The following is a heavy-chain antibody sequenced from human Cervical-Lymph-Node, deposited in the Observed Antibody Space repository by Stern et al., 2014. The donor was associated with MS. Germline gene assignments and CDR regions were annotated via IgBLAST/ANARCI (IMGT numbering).Heavy chain of an antibody. V-gene: IGHV3-53*01. CDR1: GLNVIYSY. CDR3: ARSRSWFKDLFRFDP. Sequence: EVQLVESGGGLIQPGGSLRLYCAASGLNVIYSYMSFVPQAPGQVPERVSVIYPGGNTYYADSVKGRFTISRDNSKNTVFLEMDSLRAEDTAVYHCARSRSWFKDLFRFDPWGQGTLVSVSS. D-gene: IGHD3-10*01. CDR2: IYPGGNT. J-gene: IGHJ5*02.